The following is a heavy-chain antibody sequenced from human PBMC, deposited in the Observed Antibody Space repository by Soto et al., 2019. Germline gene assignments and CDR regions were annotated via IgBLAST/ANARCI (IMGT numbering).Heavy chain of an antibody. D-gene: IGHD6-13*01. J-gene: IGHJ4*02. V-gene: IGHV3-23*01. Sequence: EVQLLESGGGLVQPGGSLRLSCAASGFTFSTYAMSWVRQAPGKGLEWVSAISGSGGSTNYADSVKGRFTISRDNSKNTLYLQMNSLRAEDTAVYYCAKDSAQLVKNPFYYWGQGILVTVSS. CDR3: AKDSAQLVKNPFYY. CDR2: ISGSGGST. CDR1: GFTFSTYA.